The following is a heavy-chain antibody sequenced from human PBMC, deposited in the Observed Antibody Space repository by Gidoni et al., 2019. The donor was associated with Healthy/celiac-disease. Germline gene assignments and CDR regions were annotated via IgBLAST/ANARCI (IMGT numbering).Heavy chain of an antibody. CDR3: AKGYTVETAAGIDI. CDR2: ISWNSGSI. CDR1: GFTFDDYA. V-gene: IGHV3-9*01. J-gene: IGHJ3*02. D-gene: IGHD6-13*01. Sequence: EVQLVESGGGLVQPGRSLRLSCAASGFTFDDYAMHWVRQAPGKGLEWVSGISWNSGSIGYADSVKGRFTISRDNAKNSLYLQMNSLRAEDTALYYCAKGYTVETAAGIDIWGQGTMVTVSS.